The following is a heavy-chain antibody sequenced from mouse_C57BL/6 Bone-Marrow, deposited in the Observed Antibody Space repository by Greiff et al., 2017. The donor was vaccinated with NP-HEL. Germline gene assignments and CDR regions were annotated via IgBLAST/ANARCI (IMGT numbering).Heavy chain of an antibody. V-gene: IGHV1-59*01. J-gene: IGHJ4*01. CDR3: ARGGTVALMDY. CDR2: FDPSDSYT. CDR1: GYTFTSYW. D-gene: IGHD2-14*01. Sequence: QVQLQQPGAELVRPGTSVKLSCKASGYTFTSYWMNWVKQRPEQGLEWIGVFDPSDSYTNYNQQFKGKATLTVDPSSSTAYMQLSSLTSEDSAVSYRARGGTVALMDYRGQGTSVTVSS.